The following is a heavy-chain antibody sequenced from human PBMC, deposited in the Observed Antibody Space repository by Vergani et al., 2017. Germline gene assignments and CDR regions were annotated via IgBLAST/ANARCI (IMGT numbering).Heavy chain of an antibody. D-gene: IGHD2-2*01. CDR1: GHTFTSYG. CDR2: ISAYNGNT. J-gene: IGHJ4*02. CDR3: ARASIVVVPAAHFDY. V-gene: IGHV1-18*01. Sequence: QVQLVQSGAEVKKPGASVKVSCKASGHTFTSYGISWVRQAPGQGLEWMGWISAYNGNTNYSQKLQGRVTMTTDTSTSTAYMELRSLRSDDTAVYYCARASIVVVPAAHFDYWGQGTLVTVSS.